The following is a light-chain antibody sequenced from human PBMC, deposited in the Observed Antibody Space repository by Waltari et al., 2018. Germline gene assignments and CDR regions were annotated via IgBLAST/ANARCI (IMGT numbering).Light chain of an antibody. CDR2: EVS. CDR3: SSFAGSSQML. J-gene: IGLJ2*01. CDR1: SSDDGGFDY. V-gene: IGLV2-8*01. Sequence: QSALTQPRSASGSPGQSVTISCTGTSSDDGGFDYVSWYQRHPGKVPSLSIYEVSKRPSGVPDRFSVSKSGNTASLTVSGLQVEDEADYYCSSFAGSSQMLFGGGTKLTVL.